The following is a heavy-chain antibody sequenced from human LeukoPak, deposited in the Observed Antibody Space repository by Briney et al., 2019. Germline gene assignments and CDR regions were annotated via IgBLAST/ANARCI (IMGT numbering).Heavy chain of an antibody. CDR1: GFTFSSSP. V-gene: IGHV3-48*01. CDR3: ARSGDY. Sequence: GGSLRLSCAASGFTFSSSPMNWVRQAPGKGLEWVSYISSSSTIYYADSVKGRFTISRGNAKNSLYLQMNSLRVEDTAVYYRARSGDYWGQGTLVTVSS. J-gene: IGHJ4*02. CDR2: ISSSSTI.